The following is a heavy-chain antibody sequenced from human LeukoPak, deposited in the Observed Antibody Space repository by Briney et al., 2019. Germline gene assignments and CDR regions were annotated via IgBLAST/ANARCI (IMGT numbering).Heavy chain of an antibody. D-gene: IGHD3-22*01. CDR3: ARDRYYYDSSGYYWLFDY. CDR2: IYYSGST. CDR1: GGSISSSSYY. Sequence: SETLSLTCTVSGGSISSSSYYWGWIRQPPGKGLEWIGSIYYSGSTYYNPSLKSRVTMSVDTSKNQFSLKLSSVTAADTAVYYCARDRYYYDSSGYYWLFDYWGQGTLVTVSS. V-gene: IGHV4-39*07. J-gene: IGHJ4*02.